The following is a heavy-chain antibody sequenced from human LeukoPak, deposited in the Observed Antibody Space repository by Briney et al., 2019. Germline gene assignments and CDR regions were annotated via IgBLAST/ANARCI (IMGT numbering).Heavy chain of an antibody. CDR1: GFTFSSYW. Sequence: PGGSLRLSCEVSGFTFSSYWMSWVRQAPGKGPEWVANMKPDGSEKYYVDSVKGRFTISRDNSKNSLYLQMNSLRAEDTAVYYCARDPRQSHLVYTTGDYWGQGTLVTVSS. CDR2: MKPDGSEK. V-gene: IGHV3-7*01. CDR3: ARDPRQSHLVYTTGDY. J-gene: IGHJ4*02. D-gene: IGHD2-2*02.